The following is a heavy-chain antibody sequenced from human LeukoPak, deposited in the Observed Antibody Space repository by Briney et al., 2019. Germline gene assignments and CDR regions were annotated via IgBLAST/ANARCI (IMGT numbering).Heavy chain of an antibody. J-gene: IGHJ4*02. V-gene: IGHV3-11*06. D-gene: IGHD6-19*01. CDR1: GFTFSDYY. Sequence: GGSLRLSCAASGFTFSDYYVSWIRQAPGKGLEWVSYISSSSSYTKYADSVKGRFTVSRDNAKNSLYQQMNSLRAEDTAVYYCARGPSSGWPDYWGQGTLVTVSS. CDR2: ISSSSSYT. CDR3: ARGPSSGWPDY.